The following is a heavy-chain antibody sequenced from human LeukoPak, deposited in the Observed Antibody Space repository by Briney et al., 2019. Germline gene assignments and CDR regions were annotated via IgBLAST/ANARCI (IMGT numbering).Heavy chain of an antibody. J-gene: IGHJ3*02. CDR3: ARDSYYDILTRSYKDAFDI. V-gene: IGHV4-4*07. CDR1: GVSISSYL. D-gene: IGHD3-9*01. CDR2: IYTTGST. Sequence: PSETLSLTCTVSGVSISSYLWSWIRQSAGKGLEWIGRIYTTGSTNYNPSLKSRVTMSLDTSKNQFSLKLSSVTAADTAVYFCARDSYYDILTRSYKDAFDIWGQGTMVTVSS.